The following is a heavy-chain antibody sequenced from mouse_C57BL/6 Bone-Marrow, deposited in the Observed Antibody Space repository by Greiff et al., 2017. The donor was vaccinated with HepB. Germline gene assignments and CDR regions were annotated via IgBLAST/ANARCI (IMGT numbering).Heavy chain of an antibody. D-gene: IGHD2-3*01. J-gene: IGHJ4*01. Sequence: EVHLVESGGGLVQPKGSLKLSCAASGFTFNTYAMHWVRQAPGKGLEWVARIRSKSSNYATYYADSVKDRFTISRDDSQSMLYLQMNNLKTEDTAMYYCVRDPSYDGYYDYYAMDYWGQGTSVTVSS. V-gene: IGHV10-3*01. CDR3: VRDPSYDGYYDYYAMDY. CDR2: IRSKSSNYAT. CDR1: GFTFNTYA.